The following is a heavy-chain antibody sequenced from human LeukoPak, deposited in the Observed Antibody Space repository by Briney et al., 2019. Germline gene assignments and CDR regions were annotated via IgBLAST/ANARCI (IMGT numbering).Heavy chain of an antibody. CDR1: GFTVSTNY. D-gene: IGHD5-12*01. J-gene: IGHJ1*01. CDR3: IRVATIYRTLAEYFQH. CDR2: LYSGGST. Sequence: GGSLRLSCAASGFTVSTNYMSWVRQAPGKGLQWVSVLYSGGSTYYADSVKGRFTISRDDSKNTLYLQMNSLRAEDTAVYYCIRVATIYRTLAEYFQHWGQGTLVTVSS. V-gene: IGHV3-53*01.